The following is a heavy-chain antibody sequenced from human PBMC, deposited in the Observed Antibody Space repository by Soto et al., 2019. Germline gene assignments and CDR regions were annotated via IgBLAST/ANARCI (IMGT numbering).Heavy chain of an antibody. CDR2: FIPVFGTP. CDR3: AWARGVVDNYYYYGMDV. D-gene: IGHD3-22*01. J-gene: IGHJ6*02. Sequence: ASVKVSCKASGDSFRSYSLSWVRQAPGQGLEWIGGFIPVFGTPNYAQKFQGRLTISADESTSTVTMDLSSLRSEDTAVYYCAWARGVVDNYYYYGMDVWGQGTTVTVSS. CDR1: GDSFRSYS. V-gene: IGHV1-69*13.